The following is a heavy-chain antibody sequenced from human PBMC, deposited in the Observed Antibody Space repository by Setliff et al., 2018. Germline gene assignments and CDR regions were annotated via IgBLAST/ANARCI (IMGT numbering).Heavy chain of an antibody. CDR1: GFTFSSYS. J-gene: IGHJ4*02. Sequence: GGSLRLSCAASGFTFSSYSMNWVRQAPGKGLEWVASISSGSNYIYYTDSVKGRFTISRDNVKNSLFLQMNSLRADDTAVYYCVRDLHWGFDYWGLGTLVTVSS. D-gene: IGHD7-27*01. V-gene: IGHV3-21*01. CDR3: VRDLHWGFDY. CDR2: ISSGSNYI.